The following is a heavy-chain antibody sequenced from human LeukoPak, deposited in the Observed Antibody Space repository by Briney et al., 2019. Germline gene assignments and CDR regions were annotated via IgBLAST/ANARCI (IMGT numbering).Heavy chain of an antibody. CDR3: ASTDYDFWSGYRFAY. D-gene: IGHD3-3*01. CDR1: GGSISSYY. CDR2: IYTSGST. V-gene: IGHV4-4*07. J-gene: IGHJ4*02. Sequence: SETLSLTCTVSGGSISSYYWSWIRQPAGKGLEWIGRIYTSGSTNYNPSLKSQVTMSVDTSKNQFSLKLSSVTAADTAVYYCASTDYDFWSGYRFAYWGQRTLVTVSS.